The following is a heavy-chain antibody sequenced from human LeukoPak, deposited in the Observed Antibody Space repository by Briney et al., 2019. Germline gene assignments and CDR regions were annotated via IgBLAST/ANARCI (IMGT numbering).Heavy chain of an antibody. CDR3: AGGSRGARWFDP. J-gene: IGHJ5*02. D-gene: IGHD6-6*01. CDR2: INHSGST. CDR1: GGSCSGYY. Sequence: PSETLSLTCAVYGGSCSGYYWSWIRQPPGKGLEWIGEINHSGSTNYNPSLKSRVTISVDTSKNQFSLKLSSVTAADTAVYYCAGGSRGARWFDPWGQGTLVTVSS. V-gene: IGHV4-34*01.